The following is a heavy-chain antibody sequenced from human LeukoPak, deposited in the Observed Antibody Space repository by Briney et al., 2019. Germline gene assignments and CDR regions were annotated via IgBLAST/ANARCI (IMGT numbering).Heavy chain of an antibody. D-gene: IGHD4-17*01. J-gene: IGHJ5*02. CDR1: GFTFSSYS. CDR3: ARDRGTGDYDP. CDR2: ISSSSSYI. Sequence: GGSLRLSCAASGFTFSSYSMNWVRPASRRGLQGVSSISSSSSYIYYADSVKGRFTISRDNAKNSLYLQMNSLRAEDTAVYYCARDRGTGDYDPWGQGTLVTVSS. V-gene: IGHV3-21*01.